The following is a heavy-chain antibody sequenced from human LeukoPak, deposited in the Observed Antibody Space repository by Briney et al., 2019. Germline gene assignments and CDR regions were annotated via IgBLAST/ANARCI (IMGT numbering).Heavy chain of an antibody. J-gene: IGHJ4*02. V-gene: IGHV4-59*01. Sequence: SETLSLTCTVSGGSISSYYWSWVRQPPGKGLEWIGFVYYTGSTNYSPSLRSRVTISVDTSKNQFSLKLSSVTAADTAVYYCARSGATMVRGAQIDYWGQGTLVTVSS. D-gene: IGHD3-10*01. CDR3: ARSGATMVRGAQIDY. CDR1: GGSISSYY. CDR2: VYYTGST.